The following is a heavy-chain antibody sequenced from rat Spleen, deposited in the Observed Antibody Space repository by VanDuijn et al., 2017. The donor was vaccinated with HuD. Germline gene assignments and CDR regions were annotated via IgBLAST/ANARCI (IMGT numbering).Heavy chain of an antibody. CDR1: GFAFSNYG. CDR3: ARHRGGITTLYYFDY. D-gene: IGHD1-4*01. V-gene: IGHV5-19*01. CDR2: ISPSGNYT. Sequence: EVQLVEYGGGLVQPGGSLKLSCAASGFAFSNYGMNWVRQAPTKGLEWVASISPSGNYTNYRDSVKGRFTISRDNAKSTLYLQMNSRRSEDTATYYCARHRGGITTLYYFDYWGQGVMVTVSS. J-gene: IGHJ2*01.